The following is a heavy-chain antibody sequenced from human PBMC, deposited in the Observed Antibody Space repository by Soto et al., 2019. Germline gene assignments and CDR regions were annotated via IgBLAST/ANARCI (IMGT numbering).Heavy chain of an antibody. CDR2: ISFSGGTNK. J-gene: IGHJ5*02. Sequence: PGGSLRLSCAASGFTFSSYAMHWVRQAPGEGLEWVALISFSGGTNKFYADSVRGRFTISRDNSKNTLYLQMDSLRAEDTAVYYCARSALSTGNYYWFDPWGQGTLVTVSS. V-gene: IGHV3-30-3*01. CDR3: ARSALSTGNYYWFDP. CDR1: GFTFSSYA. D-gene: IGHD1-26*01.